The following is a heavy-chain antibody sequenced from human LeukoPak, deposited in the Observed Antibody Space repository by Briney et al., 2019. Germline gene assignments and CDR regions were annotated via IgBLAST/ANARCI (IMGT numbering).Heavy chain of an antibody. CDR2: ISYDGSNK. Sequence: GGSLRLSCAASGFTFSSYGMHWVRQAPGKGLEWVAVISYDGSNKYYADSVKGRFTISRDNSKNTLYLQMNSLRAEDTAVYYCVRDSRSSFAFDIWGQGTMVTVSS. V-gene: IGHV3-30*03. CDR1: GFTFSSYG. J-gene: IGHJ3*02. D-gene: IGHD6-6*01. CDR3: VRDSRSSFAFDI.